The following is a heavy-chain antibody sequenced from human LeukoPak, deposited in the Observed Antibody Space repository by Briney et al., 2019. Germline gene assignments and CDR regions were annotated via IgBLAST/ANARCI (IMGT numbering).Heavy chain of an antibody. CDR3: ARESETSGWYDY. J-gene: IGHJ4*02. D-gene: IGHD6-19*01. V-gene: IGHV3-43*02. CDR1: GFIFDNYA. Sequence: GSLSLSCAAPGFIFDNYAIHWVRPAPGKGLEWVSLISGDGGSTFYADSVRGRFTISRDNTRKSLSLQMSSLRSEDTALYYCARESETSGWYDYWGQGTLVTVSS. CDR2: ISGDGGST.